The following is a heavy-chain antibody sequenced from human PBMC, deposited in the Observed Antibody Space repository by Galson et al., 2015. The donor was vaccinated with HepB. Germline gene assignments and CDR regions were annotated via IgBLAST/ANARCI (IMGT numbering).Heavy chain of an antibody. CDR1: GFTFSSYS. CDR3: ARAEACGGDCYYGMDV. D-gene: IGHD2-21*01. V-gene: IGHV3-21*01. Sequence: SLRLSCAAPGFTFSSYSMNWVRQAPGKGLEWVSSISSSSSYIYYADSVKGRLTISRDNAKNSLYLQMNSLRAEDTAVYYCARAEACGGDCYYGMDVWGQGTTVTVSS. J-gene: IGHJ6*02. CDR2: ISSSSSYI.